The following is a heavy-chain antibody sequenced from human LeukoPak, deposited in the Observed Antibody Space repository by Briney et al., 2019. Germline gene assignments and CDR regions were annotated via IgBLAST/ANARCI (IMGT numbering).Heavy chain of an antibody. V-gene: IGHV3-53*01. D-gene: IGHD3-22*01. CDR2: IYSGGTI. CDR1: GFTFSSHW. Sequence: GGSLRLSCAASGFTFSSHWMHWVRQAPGKGLEWVSVIYSGGTIYYADSVKGRFTISRDNSKNTLYLQMNSLRAEDTAVYYCAREGSYDGSTMWYFDYWGQGTLVTVSS. CDR3: AREGSYDGSTMWYFDY. J-gene: IGHJ4*02.